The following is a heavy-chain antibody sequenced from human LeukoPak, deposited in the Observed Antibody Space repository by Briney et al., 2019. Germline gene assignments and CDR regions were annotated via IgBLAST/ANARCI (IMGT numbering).Heavy chain of an antibody. V-gene: IGHV4-4*09. J-gene: IGHJ5*01. CDR1: GGSITSYP. D-gene: IGHD3-10*01. CDR2: IYTSGSP. Sequence: PSKTLSLTCTVAGGSITSYPWTWIRQPPGKGLEYIGYIYTSGSPNYNPSLTSRVTISLDTAKNQFSLKLSSVPAADPAVYYCARRPRSGSSPWFDSCGQGTLVTVSS. CDR3: ARRPRSGSSPWFDS.